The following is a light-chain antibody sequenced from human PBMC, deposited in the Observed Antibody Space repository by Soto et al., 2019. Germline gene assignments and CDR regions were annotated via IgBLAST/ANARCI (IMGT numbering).Light chain of an antibody. J-gene: IGKJ1*01. V-gene: IGKV3-20*01. Sequence: EIVLTQSPGTLSLSPGERATLSCRASQSVSSSYLAWYQQKPGQAPRPLIYGASSRAIGIPERFSGSGSGTDFTLTIRRLEPEDFAVYYCQQYGSSPWTFGQGTKVEIK. CDR3: QQYGSSPWT. CDR1: QSVSSSY. CDR2: GAS.